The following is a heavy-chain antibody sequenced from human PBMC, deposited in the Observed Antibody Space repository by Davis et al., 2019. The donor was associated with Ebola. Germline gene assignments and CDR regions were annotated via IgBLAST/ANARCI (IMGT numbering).Heavy chain of an antibody. Sequence: PGGSLRLSCAASGFTFSSYSMNWVRQAPGKGLEWVAVISSDGSNKYYADSVTGQFTISRDNSKNTRYLQMNSLRAEDTAVYYCAKGDKVDYWGQGTLVTVSS. CDR2: ISSDGSNK. CDR3: AKGDKVDY. J-gene: IGHJ4*02. V-gene: IGHV3-30*18. CDR1: GFTFSSYS.